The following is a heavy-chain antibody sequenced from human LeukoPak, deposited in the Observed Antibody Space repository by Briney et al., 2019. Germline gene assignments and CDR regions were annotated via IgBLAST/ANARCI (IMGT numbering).Heavy chain of an antibody. Sequence: TGGSLRLSCAASGLTFKKYWMNWVRQAPGKGLEWVSYISYSGDTIYYADSVKGRFTVSRDNAKNSLYLQMNSLRAEDTAVYYCARRDRYSSSWSFDYWGQGTLVTVSS. CDR2: ISYSGDTI. J-gene: IGHJ4*02. V-gene: IGHV3-48*01. D-gene: IGHD6-13*01. CDR3: ARRDRYSSSWSFDY. CDR1: GLTFKKYW.